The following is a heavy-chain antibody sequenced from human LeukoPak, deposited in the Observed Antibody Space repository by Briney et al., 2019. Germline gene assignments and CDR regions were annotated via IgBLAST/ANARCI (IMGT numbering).Heavy chain of an antibody. Sequence: GGTLRLSCAASGFTFSSYGMSWVRQAPGKGLEWVSAISGSGGSTYYADSVKGRFTISRDNSKNALYLQMNSLRAEDTAVYYCVGSSGYYYHYFDYWGQGTLVTVSS. CDR1: GFTFSSYG. J-gene: IGHJ4*02. V-gene: IGHV3-23*01. CDR3: VGSSGYYYHYFDY. D-gene: IGHD3-22*01. CDR2: ISGSGGST.